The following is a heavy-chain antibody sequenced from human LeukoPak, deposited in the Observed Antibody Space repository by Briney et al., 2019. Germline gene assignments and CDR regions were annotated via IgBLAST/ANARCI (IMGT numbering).Heavy chain of an antibody. J-gene: IGHJ3*02. CDR3: ATMRLRQWPNYDAFDI. D-gene: IGHD6-19*01. V-gene: IGHV3-21*01. CDR2: ISRSSNYI. Sequence: GGSLRLSCSASGFTFTTYDMTWVRQAPGEGLEWVSTISRSSNYIYYADSVKGRFTISRDNAKNSLYLQMNSLRAEDTAVYYCATMRLRQWPNYDAFDIWGQGTMVTVSS. CDR1: GFTFTTYD.